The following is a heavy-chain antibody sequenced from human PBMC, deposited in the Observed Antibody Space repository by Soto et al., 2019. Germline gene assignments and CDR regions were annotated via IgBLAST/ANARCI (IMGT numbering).Heavy chain of an antibody. V-gene: IGHV1-18*01. CDR3: ARASAGALYDF. D-gene: IGHD6-13*01. Sequence: QVQLVQSGAGVRMPGDSVKVSGKTSGYIFTNYGVAWVRQAPGQGLELVAWISGYNGYPKHTQKFQGRVTVTTDTTTRTGYMELRNLRSDDTAFYYCARASAGALYDFWGQGTRVTVSS. CDR1: GYIFTNYG. CDR2: ISGYNGYP. J-gene: IGHJ4*02.